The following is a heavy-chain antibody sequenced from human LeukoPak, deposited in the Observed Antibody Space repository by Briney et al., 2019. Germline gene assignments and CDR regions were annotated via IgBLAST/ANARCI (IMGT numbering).Heavy chain of an antibody. CDR3: ARYNSGTIDY. CDR2: ISSSGTII. J-gene: IGHJ4*02. CDR1: GFTFRSYE. V-gene: IGHV3-48*03. D-gene: IGHD1-1*01. Sequence: GGSLRLSCPASGFTFRSYEMHWVRQAPGKGLEWVSHISSSGTIIYYADSVKGRFTISRDNSKNRLYLQMDSLRAEDTAVYYCARYNSGTIDYWAQGTLVTVSS.